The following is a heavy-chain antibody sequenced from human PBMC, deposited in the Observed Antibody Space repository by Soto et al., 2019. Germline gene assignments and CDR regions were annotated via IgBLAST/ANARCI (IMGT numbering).Heavy chain of an antibody. CDR1: GFSLTTSGVG. CDR2: IYWDADK. Sequence: QITLNESGPTVVRPTETLTLTCRFSGFSLTTSGVGGGWVRQSPGKAPEWLALIYWDADKRSSESLKSRLTNTHDTSQYPVVLTVANLDPTDTATYFCAHRVLRTVFGFVTTTAIYFDFWGQGTPVAVSS. V-gene: IGHV2-5*02. J-gene: IGHJ4*02. CDR3: AHRVLRTVFGFVTTTAIYFDF. D-gene: IGHD3-3*01.